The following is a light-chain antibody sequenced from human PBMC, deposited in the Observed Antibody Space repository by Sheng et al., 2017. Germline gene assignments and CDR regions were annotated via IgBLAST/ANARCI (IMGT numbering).Light chain of an antibody. CDR2: LKSDGSQ. CDR3: QTWGTGTRV. Sequence: QLVLTQSPSASASLGASVNFTCTLSSDHSSFAVAWYQQWPEKGPRFLMRLKSDGSQNKGDGIPDRFSGSSSGADRYLIISSLQSDDEGDYYCQTWGTGTRVFGGGTKLTVL. J-gene: IGLJ3*02. CDR1: SDHSSFA. V-gene: IGLV4-69*01.